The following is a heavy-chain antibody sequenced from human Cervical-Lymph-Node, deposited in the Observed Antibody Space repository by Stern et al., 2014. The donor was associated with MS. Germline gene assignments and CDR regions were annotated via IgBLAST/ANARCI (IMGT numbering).Heavy chain of an antibody. Sequence: QVQLVQSGAEVKKPGASVKVSCKVSGYTLNDLSLHWVRQAPGEGLEWMGGFSPEDGETIFAQGLPGRVTVTEATSTDTAYTELSSLRSEDTAVYYCASAVTGLNYYFHALDVWGQGTTVTVSS. CDR2: FSPEDGET. J-gene: IGHJ6*02. V-gene: IGHV1-24*01. CDR1: GYTLNDLS. D-gene: IGHD6-19*01. CDR3: ASAVTGLNYYFHALDV.